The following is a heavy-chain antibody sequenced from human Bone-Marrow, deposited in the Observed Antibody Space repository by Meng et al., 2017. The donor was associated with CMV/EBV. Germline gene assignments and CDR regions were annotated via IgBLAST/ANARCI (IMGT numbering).Heavy chain of an antibody. V-gene: IGHV1-69*08. D-gene: IGHD3-3*01. CDR3: ARDLWRANYVFNL. Sequence: SVQVSCKASEGGLNYYIVSWVRQAPGQGLEWMGRITPLLGTVNYVQKFQDRVTIAADKSTGTVYMELSSLRSEDTAVYYCARDLWRANYVFNLWGTGPLVPVSS. CDR2: ITPLLGTV. CDR1: EGGLNYYI. J-gene: IGHJ5*02.